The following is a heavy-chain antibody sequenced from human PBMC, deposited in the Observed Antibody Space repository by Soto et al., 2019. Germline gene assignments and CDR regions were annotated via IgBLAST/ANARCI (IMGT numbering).Heavy chain of an antibody. V-gene: IGHV1-69*12. CDR3: ARDRGPSSGYYPYWFDP. Sequence: QVQLVQSGAEVKKPGSSVKVSCKAAGGTFSSYAISWVRQAPGQGLEWMGEIIPIFGTANYAQKFQGRVTITADESTSTAYMELSNLRSEDTAVYYCARDRGPSSGYYPYWFDPWCQGTLVTVSS. CDR1: GGTFSSYA. CDR2: IIPIFGTA. D-gene: IGHD3-22*01. J-gene: IGHJ5*02.